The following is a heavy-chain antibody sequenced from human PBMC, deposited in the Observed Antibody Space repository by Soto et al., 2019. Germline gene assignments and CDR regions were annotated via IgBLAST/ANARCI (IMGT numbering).Heavy chain of an antibody. V-gene: IGHV1-3*01. Sequence: QVQVVQSGAEVKKPGASVKVSCKTSGYTFNKYPIHWVRQAPGQGLEWMGWINPANGDTGYSQKFQDRVTISRDTSASTAYMELSSLRSEDTAVYYCARKDYYDSGIYYFDYWGHGTLVTVSS. CDR1: GYTFNKYP. CDR2: INPANGDT. D-gene: IGHD3-22*01. J-gene: IGHJ4*01. CDR3: ARKDYYDSGIYYFDY.